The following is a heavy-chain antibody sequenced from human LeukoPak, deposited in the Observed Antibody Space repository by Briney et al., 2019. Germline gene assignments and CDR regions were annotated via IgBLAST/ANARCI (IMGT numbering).Heavy chain of an antibody. Sequence: PSETLSLTCAVYGGSFSGYYWSGISQPPGKGLEWIGEINHSGSTNYNPSLKSRVTISVDTSKNQFSLKLSSVTAADTAVYYCARISAGAYYYYYYMDVWGKGTTVTVSS. V-gene: IGHV4-34*01. CDR3: ARISAGAYYYYYYMDV. J-gene: IGHJ6*03. CDR1: GGSFSGYY. D-gene: IGHD2-15*01. CDR2: INHSGST.